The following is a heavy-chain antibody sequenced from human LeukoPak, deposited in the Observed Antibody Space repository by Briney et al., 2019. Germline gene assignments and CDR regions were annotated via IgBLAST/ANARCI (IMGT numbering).Heavy chain of an antibody. CDR3: ARPYYDSSGWDYMDV. D-gene: IGHD3-22*01. CDR2: INSDGSST. CDR1: GFTFSSYW. Sequence: GGSLRLSCAASGFTFSSYWMHWVRHAPGKGLVWVSRINSDGSSTSYADSVKGRFTISRDNAKNTLYLQMNSLRAEDTAVYYCARPYYDSSGWDYMDVWGKGTTVTISS. J-gene: IGHJ6*03. V-gene: IGHV3-74*01.